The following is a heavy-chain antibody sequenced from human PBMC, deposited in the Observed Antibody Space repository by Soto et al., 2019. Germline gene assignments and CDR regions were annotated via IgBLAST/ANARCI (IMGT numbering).Heavy chain of an antibody. J-gene: IGHJ5*02. CDR2: ISAYNGNT. D-gene: IGHD5-18*01. CDR3: ARDLGHSYANEDWFDP. CDR1: GYTFTSYG. V-gene: IGHV1-18*01. Sequence: ASVKVSCKASGYTFTSYGISWVGQAPGQGLEWMGWISAYNGNTNYAQKLQGRVTMTTDASTSTAYMELRSLRSDDTAVYYCARDLGHSYANEDWFDPWGQGTLVTVSS.